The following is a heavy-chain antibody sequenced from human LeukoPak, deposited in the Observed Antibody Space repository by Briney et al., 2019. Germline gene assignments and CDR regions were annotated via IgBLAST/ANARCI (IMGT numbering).Heavy chain of an antibody. J-gene: IGHJ4*02. D-gene: IGHD2-21*02. Sequence: GRSLRLSCAASGFTFSSYGMHWVRQAPGKGLEWVAVISYDGSNKYYADSVKGRFTTSRDNSKNTLYLQMNSLRAEDTAVYYCAKDGGYCGGDCYSLLLDYWGQGTLVAVSS. V-gene: IGHV3-30*18. CDR1: GFTFSSYG. CDR2: ISYDGSNK. CDR3: AKDGGYCGGDCYSLLLDY.